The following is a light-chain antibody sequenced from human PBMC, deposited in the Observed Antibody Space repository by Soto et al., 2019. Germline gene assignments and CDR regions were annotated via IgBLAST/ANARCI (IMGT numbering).Light chain of an antibody. Sequence: EIVLTQSPGTLSLSPWESATLSCRASQSIGSNYLAWYQQKPGQAPRLLIYGASKRATGIPDRFSGSGSGTEFTLTISRLEPEDFAIFYCQQHDTSLTWTFGQGTKVDI. CDR3: QQHDTSLTWT. V-gene: IGKV3-20*01. J-gene: IGKJ1*01. CDR1: QSIGSNY. CDR2: GAS.